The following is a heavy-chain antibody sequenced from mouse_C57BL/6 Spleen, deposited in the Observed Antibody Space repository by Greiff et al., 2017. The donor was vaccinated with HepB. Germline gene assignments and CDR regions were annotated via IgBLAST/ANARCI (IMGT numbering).Heavy chain of an antibody. CDR3: ARGGFITTVVAHFDY. D-gene: IGHD1-1*01. J-gene: IGHJ2*01. V-gene: IGHV1-19*01. CDR1: GYTFTDYY. CDR2: INPYNGGT. Sequence: EVQLQQSGPVLVKPGASVKMSCKASGYTFTDYYMNWVKQSHGKSLEWIGVINPYNGGTSYNQKFKGKAKLTVDKSSSTAYMELNSLTSEDSAVYYCARGGFITTVVAHFDYWGQGTTLTVSS.